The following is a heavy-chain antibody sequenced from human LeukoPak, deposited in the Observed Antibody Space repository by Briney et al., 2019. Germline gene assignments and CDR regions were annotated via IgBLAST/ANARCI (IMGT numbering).Heavy chain of an antibody. Sequence: TGGSLRLSCAASGFTFSSYAMSWVRQAPGKGLEWVSAISGSGGSTYYADSVKGRFTISRDNSKNTLYLQMNSLRAEDTAVYYCARGGAAGGRATYWGQGTLVTVSS. D-gene: IGHD6-13*01. V-gene: IGHV3-23*01. CDR1: GFTFSSYA. J-gene: IGHJ4*02. CDR2: ISGSGGST. CDR3: ARGGAAGGRATY.